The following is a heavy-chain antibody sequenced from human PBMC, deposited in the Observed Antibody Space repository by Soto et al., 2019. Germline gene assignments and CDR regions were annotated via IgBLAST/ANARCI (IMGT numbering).Heavy chain of an antibody. D-gene: IGHD1-26*01. CDR2: INPSGGST. V-gene: IGHV1-46*01. CDR1: GYTFTSYY. CDR3: ARREIQGPIDY. J-gene: IGHJ4*02. Sequence: ASVKVSCKASGYTFTSYYMHWVRQAPGQGLEWMGIINPSGGSTSYAQNFKSRVTMTIDTSTSTVYMELSSLRSVDTAVYYCARREIQGPIDYWGQGTLVTVSS.